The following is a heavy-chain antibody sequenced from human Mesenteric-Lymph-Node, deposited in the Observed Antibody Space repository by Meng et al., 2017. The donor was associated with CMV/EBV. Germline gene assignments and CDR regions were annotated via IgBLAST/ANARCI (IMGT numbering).Heavy chain of an antibody. V-gene: IGHV3-48*01. Sequence: GESLKISCEVSGFSFGAYWMNWIRQAPGKGPEWIAYITAGGGTTTHYADSVKGRFTISRDNSKNTLYLQMNSLRAEDTAVYYCARDTGYCSGGSCYLYWFDPWGQGTLVTVSS. CDR1: GFSFGAYW. CDR3: ARDTGYCSGGSCYLYWFDP. D-gene: IGHD2-15*01. CDR2: ITAGGGTTT. J-gene: IGHJ5*02.